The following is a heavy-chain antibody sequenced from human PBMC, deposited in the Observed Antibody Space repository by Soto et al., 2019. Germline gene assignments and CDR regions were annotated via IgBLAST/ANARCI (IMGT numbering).Heavy chain of an antibody. CDR2: IYYTGST. CDR3: ARSWAPYYYYIDG. V-gene: IGHV4-59*01. Sequence: QVLLQDSGPGLLKPSETLSLTCTVSGGSISSYYWSWIWQPPGKGLEWIAYIYYTGSTKYNPSLKSRVTRSVDTSKNQFALKLSSVTAADTAVYYCARSWAPYYYYIDGWGKGRTVT. J-gene: IGHJ6*03. CDR1: GGSISSYY.